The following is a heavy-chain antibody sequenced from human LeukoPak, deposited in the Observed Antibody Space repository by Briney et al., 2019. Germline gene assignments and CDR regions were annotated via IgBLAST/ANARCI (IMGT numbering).Heavy chain of an antibody. V-gene: IGHV3-23*01. D-gene: IGHD5-18*01. J-gene: IGHJ3*02. Sequence: GGSLRLSCAASGFTFSSYGMSWLRQAPGKGLEWVSSISGSGGTTYYADSVKGRFTISRDNSKNTLYLQMNSLRADDTAVYSCAKDPPTVMANAFHIWGQGTMVTVP. CDR1: GFTFSSYG. CDR3: AKDPPTVMANAFHI. CDR2: ISGSGGTT.